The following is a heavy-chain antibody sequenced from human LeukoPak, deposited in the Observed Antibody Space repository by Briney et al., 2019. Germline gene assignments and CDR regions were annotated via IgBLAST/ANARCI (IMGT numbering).Heavy chain of an antibody. CDR2: IYTSGST. D-gene: IGHD5-24*01. J-gene: IGHJ5*02. CDR1: GGSISSYY. Sequence: SETLSLTCTVSGGSISSYYWSWIRQPAGKGLEWVGRIYTSGSTNYNPSLKSRVTISVDTSKNQFSLKLSSVTAADTAVYYCAGGVYGYNPHNWFDPWGQGTLVTVSS. CDR3: AGGVYGYNPHNWFDP. V-gene: IGHV4-4*07.